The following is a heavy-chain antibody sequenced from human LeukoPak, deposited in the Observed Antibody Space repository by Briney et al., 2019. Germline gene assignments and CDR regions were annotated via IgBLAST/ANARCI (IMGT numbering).Heavy chain of an antibody. Sequence: GGSLRLSCAASGFTFSSYAMSWVRQAPGKGLEWVSAISGNGGSTYYADSVKGRFTISRDISKNTLYLQMNSLRAEDTAVYYCAKPPPSSYYCYYGMDVWGQGTTVTVSS. CDR2: ISGNGGST. CDR3: AKPPPSSYYCYYGMDV. D-gene: IGHD6-13*01. CDR1: GFTFSSYA. J-gene: IGHJ6*02. V-gene: IGHV3-23*01.